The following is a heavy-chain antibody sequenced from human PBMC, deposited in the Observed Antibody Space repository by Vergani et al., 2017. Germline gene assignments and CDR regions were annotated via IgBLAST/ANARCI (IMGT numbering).Heavy chain of an antibody. CDR3: TTRTVRSSGWY. V-gene: IGHV3-23*01. CDR1: GFTFSSYA. CDR2: ISGSGGST. D-gene: IGHD6-19*01. Sequence: EVQLLESGGGLVQPGGSLRLSCAASGFTFSSYAMSWVRQAPGKGLEWVSAISGSGGSTYYADSVKGRFTISRDNSKNTLYLLMNSLKTEDTAVYYCTTRTVRSSGWYWGQGTLVTVSS. J-gene: IGHJ4*02.